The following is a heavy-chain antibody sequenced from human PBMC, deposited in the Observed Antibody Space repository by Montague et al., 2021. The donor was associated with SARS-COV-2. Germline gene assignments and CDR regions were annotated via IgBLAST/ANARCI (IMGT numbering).Heavy chain of an antibody. Sequence: SETLSLTCTVSGGLSNTDPSNSDFWSWIRQTPGKGLEWIGSIFYSGSTDYNLSLKSRVTISVDTSKNQFSLKLSSVTAADTAVYYCASMVRAQVFYFDYWGQGTLVTVSS. CDR2: IFYSGST. J-gene: IGHJ4*02. D-gene: IGHD3-10*01. CDR1: GGLSNTDPSNSDF. CDR3: ASMVRAQVFYFDY. V-gene: IGHV4-39*01.